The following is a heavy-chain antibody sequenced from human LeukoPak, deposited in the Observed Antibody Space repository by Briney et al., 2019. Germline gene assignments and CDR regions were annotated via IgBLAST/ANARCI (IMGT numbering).Heavy chain of an antibody. V-gene: IGHV1-69*01. D-gene: IGHD3-10*02. CDR3: ARASPGLELWSGYFDY. Sequence: ASVKVSCKASGGTFSSYAISWVRQAPGQGLEWMGGIIPIFGTANYAQKFQGRVTITADESTSTAYMELSSLRSEDTAVYYCARASPGLELWSGYFDYWGQGTLVTVSS. CDR2: IIPIFGTA. CDR1: GGTFSSYA. J-gene: IGHJ4*02.